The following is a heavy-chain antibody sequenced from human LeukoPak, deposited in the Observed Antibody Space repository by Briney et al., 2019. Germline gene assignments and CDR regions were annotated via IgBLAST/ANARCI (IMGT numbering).Heavy chain of an antibody. Sequence: GGSLRLSCAASGFTFSSYSMNWVRQAPGKGLEWVSSISSSSSYIYYADSVKGRFTISRDNAKNSLYLQMNGLRAEDTAVYYCALGDILTGYIYWGQGTLVTVSS. CDR3: ALGDILTGYIY. CDR2: ISSSSSYI. V-gene: IGHV3-21*01. CDR1: GFTFSSYS. J-gene: IGHJ4*02. D-gene: IGHD3-9*01.